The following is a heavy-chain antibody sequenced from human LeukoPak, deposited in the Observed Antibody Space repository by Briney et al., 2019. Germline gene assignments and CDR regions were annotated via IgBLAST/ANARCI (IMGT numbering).Heavy chain of an antibody. J-gene: IGHJ4*02. D-gene: IGHD6-13*01. Sequence: GGSLRLSCAASGFTFSDYYMSWIRQAPGKGLEWVSYISSSGSTIYYADSVRGRFTISRDNAKNSLYLQMNSLRAEDTAVYYCARTAIAAAGVFDYWGQGTLVTVSS. CDR2: ISSSGSTI. V-gene: IGHV3-11*04. CDR3: ARTAIAAAGVFDY. CDR1: GFTFSDYY.